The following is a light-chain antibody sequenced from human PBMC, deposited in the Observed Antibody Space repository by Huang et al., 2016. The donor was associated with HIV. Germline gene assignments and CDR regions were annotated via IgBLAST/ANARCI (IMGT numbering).Light chain of an antibody. V-gene: IGKV1-39*01. CDR2: AAS. Sequence: DIQMTQSPSSLSASVGDRVTITCRASQTINSYLHWYQQKPGKAPQLLIYAASNLQSGVPSRFSGGGSGTDFTLTISSLQPEDFATYYCQQTYSSPRTFGQGTKV. CDR1: QTINSY. CDR3: QQTYSSPRT. J-gene: IGKJ1*01.